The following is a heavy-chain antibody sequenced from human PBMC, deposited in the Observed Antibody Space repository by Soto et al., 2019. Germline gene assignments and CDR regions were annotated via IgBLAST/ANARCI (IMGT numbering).Heavy chain of an antibody. CDR3: ARSIYCSGGSCYPR. CDR2: IKQDGSEK. CDR1: GFTFSSYW. D-gene: IGHD2-15*01. V-gene: IGHV3-7*03. J-gene: IGHJ4*02. Sequence: GGSLRLSCAASGFTFSSYWMSWVRQAPGKGLEWVANIKQDGSEKYYVGSVKGRFTISRDNAKNSLYLQMNSLRAEDTAVYYCARSIYCSGGSCYPRWGQGTLVTVSS.